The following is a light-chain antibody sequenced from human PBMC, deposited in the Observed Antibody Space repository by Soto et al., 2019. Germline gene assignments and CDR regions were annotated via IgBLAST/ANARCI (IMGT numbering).Light chain of an antibody. V-gene: IGKV3-11*01. CDR3: QQRGGWPLT. CDR2: DAS. J-gene: IGKJ4*01. CDR1: QPIRDY. Sequence: VLTQSPASLSLSPGDRATLSCRASQPIRDYLAWYQQKPGQAPRLLIYDASYRATGIPARFSCSGSGTDFTLTISSLEPEDFAFYYCQQRGGWPLTFGGGTQVEIK.